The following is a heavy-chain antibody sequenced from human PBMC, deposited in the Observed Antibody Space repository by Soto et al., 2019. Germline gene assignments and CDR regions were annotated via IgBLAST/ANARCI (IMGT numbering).Heavy chain of an antibody. D-gene: IGHD3-9*01. CDR2: ISGSGGST. J-gene: IGHJ4*02. CDR3: AKGRYDILTGLGY. V-gene: IGHV3-23*01. CDR1: GFTFSSYA. Sequence: GGSLRLSCAASGFTFSSYAMSWVRQAPGKGLEWVSVISGSGGSTYYADSVKGRFTISRDNSKHTLYLQMNSLRAEDTAIYYCAKGRYDILTGLGYWGQGTLVTVSS.